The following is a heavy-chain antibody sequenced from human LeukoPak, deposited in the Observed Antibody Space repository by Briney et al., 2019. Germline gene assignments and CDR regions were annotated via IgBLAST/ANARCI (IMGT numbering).Heavy chain of an antibody. V-gene: IGHV1-18*01. Sequence: ASVKVSYKASGYTCSSYVISWVRQAPGQRLDWMEWISAYNGNTNSAQKHRGRVTMTTDTSTSTAYVEVRSLRSDDTAIYYCAGQVDTSMALPDYWGQGTLVTVSS. CDR1: GYTCSSYV. J-gene: IGHJ4*02. CDR2: ISAYNGNT. D-gene: IGHD5-18*01. CDR3: AGQVDTSMALPDY.